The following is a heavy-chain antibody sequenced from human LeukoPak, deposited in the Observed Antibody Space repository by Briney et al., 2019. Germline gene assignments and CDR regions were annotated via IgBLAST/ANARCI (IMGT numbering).Heavy chain of an antibody. CDR3: ARSSSFLFDS. D-gene: IGHD6-13*01. V-gene: IGHV4-39*07. CDR1: GGSISSSSYY. Sequence: SQTLSLTCAVSGGSISSSSYYWGWIRQPPGKGLEWIGSIYYSGSTYYNPSLKSRVTLSVDTSRNQFSLKLSSVAAADTAMYYCARSSSFLFDSWGQGTLVTVSS. J-gene: IGHJ4*02. CDR2: IYYSGST.